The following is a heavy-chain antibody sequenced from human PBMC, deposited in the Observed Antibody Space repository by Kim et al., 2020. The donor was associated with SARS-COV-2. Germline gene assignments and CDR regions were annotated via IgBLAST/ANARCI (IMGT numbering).Heavy chain of an antibody. Sequence: ASVKVSCKASGYTFTGYYMHWVRQAPGQGLEWMGWINPNSGGTNYAQKFQGRVTMTRDTSISTAYMELSRLRSDDTAVYYCAREGGVLYDSSGSANWFDPWGQGTLVTVSS. V-gene: IGHV1-2*02. CDR3: AREGGVLYDSSGSANWFDP. J-gene: IGHJ5*02. CDR1: GYTFTGYY. D-gene: IGHD3-22*01. CDR2: INPNSGGT.